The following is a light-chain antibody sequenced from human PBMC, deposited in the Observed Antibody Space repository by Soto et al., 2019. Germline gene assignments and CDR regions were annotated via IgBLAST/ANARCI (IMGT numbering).Light chain of an antibody. Sequence: EIVMTQSPATLSVSPGERATLSCRASQSVSSTLAWYQQKPGQAPRLLIYGASTRATGIPSRFGGSGSGTEFTLTISSLQSEEFAVYYCQQYNNWPQLTFGGGTKVEIK. V-gene: IGKV3-15*01. CDR3: QQYNNWPQLT. CDR2: GAS. J-gene: IGKJ4*01. CDR1: QSVSST.